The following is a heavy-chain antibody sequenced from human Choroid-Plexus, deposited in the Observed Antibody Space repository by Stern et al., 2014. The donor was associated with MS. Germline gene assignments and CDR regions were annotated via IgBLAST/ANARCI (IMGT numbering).Heavy chain of an antibody. V-gene: IGHV3-30*18. CDR2: VSYDGSNK. CDR1: GFTFGSCA. Sequence: DQLVESGGGVVQPGRPLRLSCAASGFTFGSCAMHWVRQAPGKGLEWVAGVSYDGSNKYYADSVKGRFTISRDNSQNTLYMQMSSLRPEDTAVYYCAKDRQYLTYFFDHWGQGSLVTVSS. D-gene: IGHD2/OR15-2a*01. J-gene: IGHJ5*02. CDR3: AKDRQYLTYFFDH.